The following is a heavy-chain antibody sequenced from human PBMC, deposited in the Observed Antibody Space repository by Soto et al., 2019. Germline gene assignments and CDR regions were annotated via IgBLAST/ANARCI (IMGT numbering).Heavy chain of an antibody. CDR1: GFIFSSSW. CDR2: INQDGSET. D-gene: IGHD6-25*01. Sequence: EVQLVESGGGLVQPGGSLRLSCAGSGFIFSSSWMNWVRQAPGKGLEWVANINQDGSETFYVDSVRGRFTISRDNAKNSLYLQMNSRRVEDTALYFCLRDYGGSRGQGTLVSVS. V-gene: IGHV3-7*03. J-gene: IGHJ4*02. CDR3: LRDYGGS.